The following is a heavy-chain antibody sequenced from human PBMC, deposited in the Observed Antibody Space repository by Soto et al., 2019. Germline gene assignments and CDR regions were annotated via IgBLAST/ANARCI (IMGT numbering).Heavy chain of an antibody. CDR1: GYTCTSYG. V-gene: IGHV1-18*01. CDR2: ISAYNGNT. J-gene: IGHJ4*02. CDR3: ARLFSDFGPSAY. D-gene: IGHD3-3*02. Sequence: SGKVSCKASGYTCTSYGISWVRQAPGQGLEWVGWISAYNGNTNYAQKLQGRVTMTTDTSTSTAYMELRSLRSDDTAVYYCARLFSDFGPSAYWGQGTLVTVSS.